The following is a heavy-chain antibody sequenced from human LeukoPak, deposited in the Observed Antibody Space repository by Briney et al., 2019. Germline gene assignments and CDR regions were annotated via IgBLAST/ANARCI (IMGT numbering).Heavy chain of an antibody. CDR3: AKDSGSSGSGYFDY. D-gene: IGHD6-19*01. V-gene: IGHV3-9*01. Sequence: GGSLRLSCAASGFTFDDYAMHWVRQAPGKGLEWVSGISWNSGSIGYADSVKGRFTISRDNAKNSLYLQMNSLRAEDTALYYCAKDSGSSGSGYFDYWGQGTLVTVSS. CDR2: ISWNSGSI. CDR1: GFTFDDYA. J-gene: IGHJ4*02.